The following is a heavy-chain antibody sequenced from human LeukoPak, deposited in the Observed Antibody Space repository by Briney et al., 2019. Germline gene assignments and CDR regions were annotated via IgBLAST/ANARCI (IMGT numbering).Heavy chain of an antibody. V-gene: IGHV3-21*04. CDR1: GFTFSSYW. CDR2: ISSSSSYI. Sequence: PGGSLRLSCAASGFTFSSYWMSWVRQAPGKGLEWVSSISSSSSYIYYADSVKGRFTISRDNAKNSLYLQMNSLRAEDTAVYYCARTRKISGSSWFDPWGQGTLVTVSS. CDR3: ARTRKISGSSWFDP. J-gene: IGHJ5*02. D-gene: IGHD2-15*01.